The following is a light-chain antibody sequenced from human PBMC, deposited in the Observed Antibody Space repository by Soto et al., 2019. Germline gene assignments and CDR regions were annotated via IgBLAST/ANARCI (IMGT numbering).Light chain of an antibody. CDR1: SSDVGGYNY. Sequence: QSALTQPASVSGSPGQSITISCTGTSSDVGGYNYVSWYQQQSGKAPKLIIHGVSNRPSGVSNRFSGSKSGNTASLTISGLQAEDEGDYYCSSFTSSRAYVFGVGTKVTVL. CDR3: SSFTSSRAYV. J-gene: IGLJ1*01. V-gene: IGLV2-14*01. CDR2: GVS.